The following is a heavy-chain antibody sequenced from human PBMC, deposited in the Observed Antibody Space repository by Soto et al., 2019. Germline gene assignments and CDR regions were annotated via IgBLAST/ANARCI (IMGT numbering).Heavy chain of an antibody. CDR3: ARGGISRLYQLPPFDP. V-gene: IGHV4-39*01. Sequence: QVQLHESGPGLVKPSETLSLTCLVSGGSISGSTYYWGWIRQPPGKGLEWIGSVYSDGSTYYNPSLKSRVTVSVDTYLNQFHLRLSSVTAAATALYYCARGGISRLYQLPPFDPWGQGTLVTVSS. CDR2: VYSDGST. J-gene: IGHJ5*02. CDR1: GGSISGSTYY. D-gene: IGHD2-2*01.